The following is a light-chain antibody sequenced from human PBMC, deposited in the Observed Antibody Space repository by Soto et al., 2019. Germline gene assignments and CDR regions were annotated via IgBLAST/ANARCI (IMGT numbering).Light chain of an antibody. CDR3: SSYAGSNNLV. V-gene: IGLV2-8*01. CDR1: SSDVGGYNY. J-gene: IGLJ2*01. CDR2: EVS. Sequence: QSALTQPPSASGSPGQSVTISCTGTSSDVGGYNYVSWYQHHPGKAPKLMLYEVSKRPSGVPDRFSGSKSGNTASLTVSGLQAEDEADYYCSSYAGSNNLVFGGGNKLTVL.